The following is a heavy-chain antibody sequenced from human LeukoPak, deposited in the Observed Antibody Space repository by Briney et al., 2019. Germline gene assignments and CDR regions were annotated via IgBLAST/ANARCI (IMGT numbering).Heavy chain of an antibody. Sequence: SETLSLTCTVSGGSISPYYWTWIRQPPGKGLEWIRYIYYSGNTNYNPSLKSRVTISLDTSKNQFSLKLTSVTAADTAMYYCARRKAKTPNYFDYWGQGALVTVSS. V-gene: IGHV4-59*08. CDR1: GGSISPYY. CDR2: IYYSGNT. J-gene: IGHJ4*02. CDR3: ARRKAKTPNYFDY.